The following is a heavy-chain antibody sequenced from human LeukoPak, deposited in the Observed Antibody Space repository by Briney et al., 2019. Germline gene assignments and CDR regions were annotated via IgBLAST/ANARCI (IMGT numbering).Heavy chain of an antibody. V-gene: IGHV3-33*01. CDR1: GFTLSSHG. CDR2: TWYDGSKE. J-gene: IGHJ4*02. Sequence: PGRFLRLSCAASGFTLSSHGMHWVRQAPGKGLEWVAVTWYDGSKEYYGDSVKGRFTISRDNSKNTLSLQMNSLRAEDTAVYYCARDSPFAYWGQGTLVTVSS. CDR3: ARDSPFAY.